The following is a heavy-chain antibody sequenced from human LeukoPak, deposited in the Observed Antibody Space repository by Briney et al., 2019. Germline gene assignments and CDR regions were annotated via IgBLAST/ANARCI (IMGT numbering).Heavy chain of an antibody. D-gene: IGHD4-11*01. Sequence: SETLSLTCTVSGGSVSSGCYCWSWIRQPPGKGLEWIGYIYYSGSTNYNPSLKSRVTISVDTSKNQFSLKLSSVTAADTAVYYCARTLYSNYPWVDYWGQGTLVTVSS. J-gene: IGHJ4*02. CDR2: IYYSGST. V-gene: IGHV4-61*01. CDR3: ARTLYSNYPWVDY. CDR1: GGSVSSGCYC.